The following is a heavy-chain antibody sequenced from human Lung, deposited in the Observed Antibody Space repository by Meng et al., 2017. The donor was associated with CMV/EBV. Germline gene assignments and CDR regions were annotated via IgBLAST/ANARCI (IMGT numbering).Heavy chain of an antibody. CDR1: GDSMSRGDHY. CDR2: IYFTGNT. CDR3: VSRIAATGYGWFDP. D-gene: IGHD6-25*01. J-gene: IGHJ5*02. Sequence: SGDSMSRGDHYWGWLRQHPGKGLEWIGYIYFTGNTYYNPSLKSRVSMSIDTSENHFSLRLSSVTAADTAVYYCVSRIAATGYGWFDPWGQGILVTVSS. V-gene: IGHV4-31*02.